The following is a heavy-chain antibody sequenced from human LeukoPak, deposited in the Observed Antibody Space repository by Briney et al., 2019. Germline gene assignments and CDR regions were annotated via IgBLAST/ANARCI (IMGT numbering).Heavy chain of an antibody. V-gene: IGHV3-20*04. CDR1: GFTFDDYG. D-gene: IGHD3-10*01. CDR3: ARGDYYGSGSSGGDY. CDR2: INWNGGST. Sequence: PEGSLRLSCAASGFTFDDYGMSWVRQAPGKGLEWVSGINWNGGSTGYADSVKGRFTISRDNAKNSLYLQMNSLRAEDTALYYCARGDYYGSGSSGGDYWGQGTLVTVSS. J-gene: IGHJ4*02.